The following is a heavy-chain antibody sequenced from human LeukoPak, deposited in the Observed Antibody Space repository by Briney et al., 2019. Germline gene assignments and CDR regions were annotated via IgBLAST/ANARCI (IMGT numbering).Heavy chain of an antibody. CDR2: ISWNSGSI. CDR3: ARTPYSSGWYYFDY. V-gene: IGHV3-9*01. D-gene: IGHD6-19*01. CDR1: GFTFDDYA. Sequence: GGSLRLSCAASGFTFDDYAMHWVRQAPGKGLEWVSGISWNSGSIGYADSAKGRFTISRDNAKNSLYLQMNSLRAEDTALYYCARTPYSSGWYYFDYWGQGALVTVSS. J-gene: IGHJ4*02.